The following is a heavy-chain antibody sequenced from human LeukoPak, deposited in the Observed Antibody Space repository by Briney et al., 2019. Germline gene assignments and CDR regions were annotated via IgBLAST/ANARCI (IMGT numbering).Heavy chain of an antibody. J-gene: IGHJ4*02. Sequence: AGGSLRLSCAASGFTFSSYAMSWVRQAPGRGLEWVSAISGSGGGTYYADSVKGRLTISRDNSRNTLYLQINSLRAEDTAVYYCAKGPKYDFWSGTRDYYFDYWGQGTLVTVPS. CDR1: GFTFSSYA. CDR2: ISGSGGGT. V-gene: IGHV3-23*01. D-gene: IGHD3-3*01. CDR3: AKGPKYDFWSGTRDYYFDY.